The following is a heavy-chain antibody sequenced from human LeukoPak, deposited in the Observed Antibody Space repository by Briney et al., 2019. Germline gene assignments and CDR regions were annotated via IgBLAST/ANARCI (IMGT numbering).Heavy chain of an antibody. CDR1: GFTFSSYG. D-gene: IGHD3-22*01. CDR2: IRYDGSNK. CDR3: ANPKGYYDSSALIGGY. V-gene: IGHV3-30*02. J-gene: IGHJ4*02. Sequence: GGSLRLSCAASGFTFSSYGMHWVRQAPGKGLEWVAFIRYDGSNKYYADSMKGRFTISRDNSKNTLYLQMNSLRAEDTAVYYCANPKGYYDSSALIGGYWGQGTLVTVSS.